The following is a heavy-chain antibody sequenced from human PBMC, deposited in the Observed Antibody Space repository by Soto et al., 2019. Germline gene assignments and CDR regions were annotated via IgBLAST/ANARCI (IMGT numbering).Heavy chain of an antibody. J-gene: IGHJ5*02. CDR1: VGSFSGYY. CDR3: ARGLTYYDFWSGPQPSNWFDP. V-gene: IGHV4-34*01. CDR2: INHSGST. D-gene: IGHD3-3*01. Sequence: PSKTLSLTCSVYVGSFSGYYWSWIRQPPGKGLEWIGEINHSGSTNYNPSLKSRVTISVDTSKNQFSLKLSSVTAADTAVYYCARGLTYYDFWSGPQPSNWFDPWGQGTLVTVSS.